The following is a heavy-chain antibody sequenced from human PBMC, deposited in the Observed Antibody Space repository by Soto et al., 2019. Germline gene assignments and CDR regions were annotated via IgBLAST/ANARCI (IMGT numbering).Heavy chain of an antibody. CDR1: GFSFGSSW. J-gene: IGHJ3*02. CDR2: IKKDGSTI. D-gene: IGHD3-10*01. Sequence: EVQLVDSGGDLVQPGGSLRLSCAASGFSFGSSWMTWVRPAPGKGLEWVANIKKDGSTINYLDSVRCRFTVSRDNAKNSLYLEMNSLRADDTALYYCSRDVSPGSISLYLDAFDIWGQGTMVTVSS. CDR3: SRDVSPGSISLYLDAFDI. V-gene: IGHV3-7*05.